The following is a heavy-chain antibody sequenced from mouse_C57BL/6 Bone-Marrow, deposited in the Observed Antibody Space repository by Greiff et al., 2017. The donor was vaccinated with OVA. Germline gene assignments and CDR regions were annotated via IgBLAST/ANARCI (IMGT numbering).Heavy chain of an antibody. CDR1: GFTFSSYG. Sequence: EVQLVESGGDLVKPGGSLKLSCAASGFTFSSYGMSWVRQTPDKRLEWVATISSGGSYTYYPDSVKGRFTISRDNAKNTLYLQMSSLKSKDTAMYYCARLLTTGDFDYWGQGTTLTVSS. D-gene: IGHD2-12*01. CDR2: ISSGGSYT. V-gene: IGHV5-6*01. CDR3: ARLLTTGDFDY. J-gene: IGHJ2*01.